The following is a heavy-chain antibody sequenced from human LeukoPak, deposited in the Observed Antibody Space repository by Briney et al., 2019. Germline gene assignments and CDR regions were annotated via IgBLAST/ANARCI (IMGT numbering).Heavy chain of an antibody. V-gene: IGHV1-2*04. J-gene: IGHJ4*02. Sequence: GASVKVSCEASGYTFTGYYMHWVRQAPGQGLEWMGWINPNSGGTNYAQKFQGWVTMTRDTSISTAYMELSRLKSDDTAVYYCARARGIAVAGPLGYWGQGTLVTVSS. CDR3: ARARGIAVAGPLGY. D-gene: IGHD6-19*01. CDR2: INPNSGGT. CDR1: GYTFTGYY.